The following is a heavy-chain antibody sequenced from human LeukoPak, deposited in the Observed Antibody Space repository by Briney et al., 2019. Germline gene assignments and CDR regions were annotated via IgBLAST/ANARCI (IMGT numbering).Heavy chain of an antibody. CDR2: IYYSGST. V-gene: IGHV4-59*01. D-gene: IGHD6-13*01. CDR3: ARVSLYYSSSWFNWFDP. Sequence: SETLSLTCTVSGGSISSYYWGWIRQPPGKGLECIGYIYYSGSTNYNPSLKSRVTISVDTSKNQFSLKLSSVTAADTAVYYCARVSLYYSSSWFNWFDPWGQGTLVTVSS. CDR1: GGSISSYY. J-gene: IGHJ5*02.